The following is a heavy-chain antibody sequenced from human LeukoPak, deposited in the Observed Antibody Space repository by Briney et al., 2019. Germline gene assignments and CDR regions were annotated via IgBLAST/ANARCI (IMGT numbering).Heavy chain of an antibody. CDR1: AFTFSSDD. CDR3: AREDSSMVLSLDY. Sequence: GGSLRPSCAASAFTFSSDDMAWVRQPPGKRPEWISSISGNGAGTHYVDSVMGRFIISRDNSKNTVYLQMNSLRAEDTAIYYCAREDSSMVLSLDYWGQGTLVTVSS. CDR2: ISGNGAGT. D-gene: IGHD5-18*01. V-gene: IGHV3-23*01. J-gene: IGHJ4*02.